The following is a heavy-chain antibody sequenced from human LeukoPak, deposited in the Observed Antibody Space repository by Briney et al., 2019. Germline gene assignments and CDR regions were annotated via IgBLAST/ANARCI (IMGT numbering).Heavy chain of an antibody. CDR3: ARLYLLTGYSPPTN. CDR2: VRSDGSHT. V-gene: IGHV3-30*02. Sequence: GGSLRLSCAASGFTFSNYGMHWVRQAPGKGLDWVAFVRSDGSHTDYADSAKGRFTISRDNSKNTQYLQMNSLRAEDTAVYYCARLYLLTGYSPPTNWGQGTLVTASS. D-gene: IGHD3-9*01. J-gene: IGHJ4*02. CDR1: GFTFSNYG.